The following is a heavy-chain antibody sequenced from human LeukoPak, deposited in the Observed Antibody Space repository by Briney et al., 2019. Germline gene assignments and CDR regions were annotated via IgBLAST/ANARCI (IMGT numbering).Heavy chain of an antibody. CDR2: ISAYNGNT. CDR1: GYTFTIYG. D-gene: IGHD5-12*01. J-gene: IGHJ6*02. Sequence: ASVKLSFKASGYTFTIYGISWVRHAPGQGLEWMGWISAYNGNTNYAQKLQGRVTMTTDTSTSTAYMELRSLRSNDTAVYYCARRATHWYYGMDVWGQGTTVTVSS. CDR3: ARRATHWYYGMDV. V-gene: IGHV1-18*01.